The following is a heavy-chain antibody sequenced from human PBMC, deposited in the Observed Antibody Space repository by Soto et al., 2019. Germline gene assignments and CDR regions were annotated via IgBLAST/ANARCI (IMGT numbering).Heavy chain of an antibody. CDR3: ARKDKSGYFNWFDP. CDR1: GYKFTSYW. J-gene: IGHJ5*02. CDR2: IFPSDSDT. D-gene: IGHD3-22*01. Sequence: GESLKISCRTSGYKFTSYWIAWVRQMPGKGLEWMGVIFPSDSDTRYSPSFQGQVTISADRSTSTVFLQWASLKASDTAVYFCARKDKSGYFNWFDPWGQGTLVTVSS. V-gene: IGHV5-51*01.